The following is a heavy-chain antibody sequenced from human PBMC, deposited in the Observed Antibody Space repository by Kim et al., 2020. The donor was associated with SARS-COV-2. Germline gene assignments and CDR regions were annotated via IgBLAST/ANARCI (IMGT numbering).Heavy chain of an antibody. CDR2: IYTSGST. CDR3: ARERPGYYGYYFDY. V-gene: IGHV4-61*02. CDR1: GGSISSGSYY. D-gene: IGHD3-22*01. Sequence: SETLSLTCTVSGGSISSGSYYWSWIRQPAGKGLEWIGRIYTSGSTNYNPSLKSRVTISVDTSKNQFSLKLSSVTAADTAVYYCARERPGYYGYYFDYWGQGTLVTVSS. J-gene: IGHJ4*02.